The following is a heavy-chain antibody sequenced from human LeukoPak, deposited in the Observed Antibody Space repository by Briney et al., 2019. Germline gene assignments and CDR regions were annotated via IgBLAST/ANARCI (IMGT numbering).Heavy chain of an antibody. CDR2: IIPIFGTT. Sequence: GASVKVSCKASGGTFSSSAINWVRQAPGQGLEWMGAIIPIFGTTNYAQNFQDRVTITADKSTSTAYMEMSSLRSEDTAVYYCARSPQGGWLQPNYYYYYMDVWGKGTTVAISS. V-gene: IGHV1-69*06. CDR1: GGTFSSSA. D-gene: IGHD5-24*01. J-gene: IGHJ6*03. CDR3: ARSPQGGWLQPNYYYYYMDV.